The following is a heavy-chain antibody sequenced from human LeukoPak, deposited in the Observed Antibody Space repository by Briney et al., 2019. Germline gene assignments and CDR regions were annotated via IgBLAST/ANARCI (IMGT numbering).Heavy chain of an antibody. CDR1: GYTFTGYY. CDR2: INPNSGGT. V-gene: IGHV1-2*02. Sequence: ASVKVSCKASGYTFTGYYMHWVRRAPGQGLEWMGWINPNSGGTNYAQKFQGRVTMTRDTSINTDYMELSRLRSDDTAVYYCAKEDSGGSIDYWGQGTLVTVSS. CDR3: AKEDSGGSIDY. D-gene: IGHD1-26*01. J-gene: IGHJ4*02.